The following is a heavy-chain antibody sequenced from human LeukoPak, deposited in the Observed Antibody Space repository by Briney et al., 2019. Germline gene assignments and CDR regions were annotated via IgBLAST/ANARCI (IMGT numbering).Heavy chain of an antibody. D-gene: IGHD6-13*01. J-gene: IGHJ5*02. V-gene: IGHV4-38-2*02. Sequence: PSETLSLTCSVSGYSISSGYYWGWIRQPPGKGLEWIGSIYNSGSTYYNPSLKSRVTISVDTSKNQFSLRLSSVTAPDTAVCYCARAYHSSWYLNWFDPWGQGTLVTVSS. CDR3: ARAYHSSWYLNWFDP. CDR1: GYSISSGYY. CDR2: IYNSGST.